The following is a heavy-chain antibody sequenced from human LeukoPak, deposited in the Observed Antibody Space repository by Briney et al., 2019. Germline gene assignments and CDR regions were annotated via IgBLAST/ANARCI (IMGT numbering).Heavy chain of an antibody. Sequence: PSETLSLTCAVYGGSFSGYYWSWIRHPPGKGLEWIGEINHSGSTNYNPSLKSRVTISVDTSKNQFSLKLSSVTAADTAVYYCARGRFESGKYYFDYWGQGTLVTVSS. CDR2: INHSGST. D-gene: IGHD3-10*01. CDR3: ARGRFESGKYYFDY. CDR1: GGSFSGYY. J-gene: IGHJ4*02. V-gene: IGHV4-34*01.